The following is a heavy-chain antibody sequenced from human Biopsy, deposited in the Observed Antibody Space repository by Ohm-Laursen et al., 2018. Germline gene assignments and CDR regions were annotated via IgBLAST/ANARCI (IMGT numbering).Heavy chain of an antibody. Sequence: GTLSLTCTVSGGSISGSSWSWIRQAPGKGLEWIGYISYSRDTNYNPSLKSRITISVDTTKNQFSLKLTSVTAADTAVYYCAKHGSGWTGDDAFHIWGQGTMVTVSS. J-gene: IGHJ3*02. CDR1: GGSISGSS. D-gene: IGHD6-19*01. V-gene: IGHV4-59*08. CDR2: ISYSRDT. CDR3: AKHGSGWTGDDAFHI.